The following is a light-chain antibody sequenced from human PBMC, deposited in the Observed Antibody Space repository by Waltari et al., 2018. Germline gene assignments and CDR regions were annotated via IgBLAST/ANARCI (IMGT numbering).Light chain of an antibody. Sequence: EIVMTHLPTTRSVSPGERATLSCRASQSVSSNLAWYQQKPGQAPRILIYGASTRATGIPDRFSGSGSGTEFTLTISSLQSEDVAVYYCQQYNNWPPITFGQGTRLEIK. CDR1: QSVSSN. CDR3: QQYNNWPPIT. J-gene: IGKJ5*01. V-gene: IGKV3-15*01. CDR2: GAS.